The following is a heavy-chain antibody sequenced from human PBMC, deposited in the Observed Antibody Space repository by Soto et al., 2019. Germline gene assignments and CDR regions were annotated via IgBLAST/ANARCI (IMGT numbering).Heavy chain of an antibody. Sequence: GGSLRLSCAASGFDFRSYGIHWVRQAPGKGLEWVAAASYDGRETFYADSAKGRFTVSKEISKNTAFLQMNALRHEDTAVYFCARDSGWPILNFDNWGQGTPVTVSS. J-gene: IGHJ4*02. D-gene: IGHD3-10*01. CDR2: ASYDGRET. V-gene: IGHV3-30*03. CDR3: ARDSGWPILNFDN. CDR1: GFDFRSYG.